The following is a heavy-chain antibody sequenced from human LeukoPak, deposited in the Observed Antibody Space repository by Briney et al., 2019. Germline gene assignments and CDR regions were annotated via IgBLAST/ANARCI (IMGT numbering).Heavy chain of an antibody. CDR1: GGSISSGDYY. D-gene: IGHD3-16*01. CDR3: ARDRGLLAFDI. J-gene: IGHJ3*02. Sequence: SETLSLTCTVSGGSISSGDYYWSWIRQPPGKGLEWIGYIYYSGSTYYNPSLKSRVTISVDTSKNQFSLKLSSVTAADTAVYYCARDRGLLAFDIWGQGTMVTVSS. CDR2: IYYSGST. V-gene: IGHV4-30-4*02.